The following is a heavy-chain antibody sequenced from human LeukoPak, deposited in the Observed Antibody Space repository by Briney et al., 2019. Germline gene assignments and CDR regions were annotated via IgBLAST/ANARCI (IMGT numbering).Heavy chain of an antibody. CDR3: ARPTMKKNTMIEPSGIHDDAFDI. CDR1: GYSFTSYW. J-gene: IGHJ3*02. CDR2: IYPGDSDT. V-gene: IGHV5-51*01. Sequence: GESLKISCKGSGYSFTSYWIGWVRQMPGKGLEWMGIIYPGDSDTRYSPSFQGQVTISADKSISTAYLQWSSLKASDTAMYYCARPTMKKNTMIEPSGIHDDAFDIWGQGTMVTVSS. D-gene: IGHD3-22*01.